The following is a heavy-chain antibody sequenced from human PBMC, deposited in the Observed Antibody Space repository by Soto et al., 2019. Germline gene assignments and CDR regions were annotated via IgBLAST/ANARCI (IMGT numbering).Heavy chain of an antibody. CDR3: ARDGFPNTYRDSLYYYYYGMDV. J-gene: IGHJ6*02. V-gene: IGHV1-2*02. Sequence: ASVKVSCKASGYSFIAYYIHLVRQAPGQGPEWVGWINPNMGGTNPAQKFHGRVTMTRDTSTSTAYMELSSLRSEDTAVYYCARDGFPNTYRDSLYYYYYGMDVWGQGTTVTVS. CDR2: INPNMGGT. D-gene: IGHD2-15*01. CDR1: GYSFIAYY.